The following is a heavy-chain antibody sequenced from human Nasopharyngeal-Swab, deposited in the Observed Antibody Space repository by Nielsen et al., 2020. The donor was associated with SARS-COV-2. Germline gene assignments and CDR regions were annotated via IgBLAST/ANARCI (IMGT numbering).Heavy chain of an antibody. CDR2: IWYDGSNK. Sequence: GESLKISCAASGFSFSTYGMHWVRQSPVKGLEWLTNIWYDGSNKYYADSVKGRFTVSRDNSKNTLFLEMDSLRVEDMAVYYCARGSSVHAFDVWGQGTEVTVSS. J-gene: IGHJ3*01. CDR1: GFSFSTYG. CDR3: ARGSSVHAFDV. V-gene: IGHV3-33*01. D-gene: IGHD3-10*01.